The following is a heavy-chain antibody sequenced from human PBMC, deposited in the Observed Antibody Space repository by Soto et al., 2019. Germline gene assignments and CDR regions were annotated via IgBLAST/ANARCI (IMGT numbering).Heavy chain of an antibody. D-gene: IGHD3-10*02. V-gene: IGHV3-23*01. J-gene: IGHJ4*02. Sequence: EVQLLESGGGLVQPGGSLRLSCAASGFTFSSYAMSWVRQAPGKGLEWVSAISGSGGSTYYADSVKGRFTISRDNSKNTRYLQMNSRRAEDTAVYYCAKDNDRGVINYFDYWGQGTLVTVSS. CDR1: GFTFSSYA. CDR3: AKDNDRGVINYFDY. CDR2: ISGSGGST.